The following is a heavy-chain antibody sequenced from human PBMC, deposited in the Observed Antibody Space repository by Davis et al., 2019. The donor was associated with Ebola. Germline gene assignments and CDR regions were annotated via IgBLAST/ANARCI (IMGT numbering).Heavy chain of an antibody. CDR1: GDSISSRNW. D-gene: IGHD6-13*01. Sequence: SETLSLTCAVSGDSISSRNWWSWVRQLPGKGLEWIGEVYHGGNTNYNPSLKSRAIISVDKSKNQFSLKVHSVTAADTGMYYCARGALIAAAGTGKHFDHWGQGTLVTVPP. CDR2: VYHGGNT. V-gene: IGHV4-4*02. J-gene: IGHJ5*02. CDR3: ARGALIAAAGTGKHFDH.